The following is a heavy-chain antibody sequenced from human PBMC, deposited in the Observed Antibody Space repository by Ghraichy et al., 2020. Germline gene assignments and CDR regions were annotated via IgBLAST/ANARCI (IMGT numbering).Heavy chain of an antibody. D-gene: IGHD2-2*01. CDR3: ARISVEVRFGFWYFDL. CDR1: GVSISTYY. V-gene: IGHV4-59*01. CDR2: IYHIGST. Sequence: SETLSLTCRVSGVSISTYYWSWIRQPPGKGLEWIGYIYHIGSTNYNPSLKSRVTISVDTSKNQFSLKLSSVTAADTALYYCARISVEVRFGFWYFDLWGRGTLVTVSS. J-gene: IGHJ2*01.